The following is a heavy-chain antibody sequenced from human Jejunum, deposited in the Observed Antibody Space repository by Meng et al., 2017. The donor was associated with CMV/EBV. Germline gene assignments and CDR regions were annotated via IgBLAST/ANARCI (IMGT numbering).Heavy chain of an antibody. Sequence: FTFSNYCINWVRQAPVKGLVWVSRINSDGSSTNYADSVKGRFTISRDNAKNTLYLQMNSLRAEDTAVYYCARGGSSYSYYYGMDVWGQGTTVTVSS. CDR1: FTFSNYC. J-gene: IGHJ6*02. V-gene: IGHV3-74*01. CDR2: INSDGSST. D-gene: IGHD2-15*01. CDR3: ARGGSSYSYYYGMDV.